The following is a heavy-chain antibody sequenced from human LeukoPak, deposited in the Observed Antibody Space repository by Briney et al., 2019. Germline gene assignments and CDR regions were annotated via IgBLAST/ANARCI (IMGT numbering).Heavy chain of an antibody. CDR3: ARDRGGSSGWYGFDY. Sequence: SETLSLTCAVSGYSISSGYYWGWIRQPPGKGLEWIGSIYHSGSTYYNPSLKSRVTISVDTSKNQFSLKLSSVTAADTAVYYCARDRGGSSGWYGFDYWGQGTLVTVSS. J-gene: IGHJ4*02. V-gene: IGHV4-38-2*02. CDR1: GYSISSGYY. D-gene: IGHD6-19*01. CDR2: IYHSGST.